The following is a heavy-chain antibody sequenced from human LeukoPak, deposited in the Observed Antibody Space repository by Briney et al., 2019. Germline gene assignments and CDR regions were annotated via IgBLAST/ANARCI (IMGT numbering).Heavy chain of an antibody. V-gene: IGHV1-2*02. CDR1: GYTFTGYY. D-gene: IGHD3-22*01. CDR2: INPNSGGT. Sequence: ASVKVSCKASGYTFTGYYMHWVRQAPGQGLEWMGWINPNSGGTDYAQKFQGRVTMTRDTSISTAYMELSRLRSDDTAVYYCASSGYYEGGQYFDYWGQGTLVTVSS. J-gene: IGHJ4*02. CDR3: ASSGYYEGGQYFDY.